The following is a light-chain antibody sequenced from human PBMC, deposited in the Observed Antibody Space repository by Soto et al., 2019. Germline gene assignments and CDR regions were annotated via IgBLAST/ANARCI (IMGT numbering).Light chain of an antibody. Sequence: DIQMTQSPSSLSASVGDRVTITCRASQSISSYLNWYQQKPGKAPKLLIYAASILQSGVPSRFSGSGSGTDFTLTISRLQPEDFATYYCQHSYSTPLTFGPGTKVDIK. V-gene: IGKV1-39*01. CDR2: AAS. CDR1: QSISSY. J-gene: IGKJ3*01. CDR3: QHSYSTPLT.